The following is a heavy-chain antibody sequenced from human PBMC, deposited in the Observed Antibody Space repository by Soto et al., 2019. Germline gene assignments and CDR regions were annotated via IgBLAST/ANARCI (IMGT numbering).Heavy chain of an antibody. CDR1: GFSFSDNY. D-gene: IGHD2-8*01. V-gene: IGHV3-11*01. CDR3: AKQQLMVYSGYGMDV. CDR2: ISSGGRDI. J-gene: IGHJ6*02. Sequence: QVQLVESGGGLVKPGGSLRLSCVASGFSFSDNYMSWIRQAPGKWLEWVSFISSGGRDIYYADSVRGRFTISRDNGKNSLYLQMNSLRAEDTAVYYCAKQQLMVYSGYGMDVWGQGTTVTVSS.